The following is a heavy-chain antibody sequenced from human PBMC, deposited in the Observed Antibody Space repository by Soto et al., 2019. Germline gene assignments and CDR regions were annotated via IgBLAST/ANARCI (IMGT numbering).Heavy chain of an antibody. CDR3: ARLSRYDFWSGSYNWFDP. Sequence: GGSLRLSCAASGFTFSDYYMSWIRQAPGKGLGWVSYISSSSSYTNYADSVKGRFTISRDNAKNSLYLQMNSLRAEDTAVYYCARLSRYDFWSGSYNWFDPWGQGTQVTVSS. CDR1: GFTFSDYY. J-gene: IGHJ5*02. CDR2: ISSSSSYT. D-gene: IGHD3-3*01. V-gene: IGHV3-11*06.